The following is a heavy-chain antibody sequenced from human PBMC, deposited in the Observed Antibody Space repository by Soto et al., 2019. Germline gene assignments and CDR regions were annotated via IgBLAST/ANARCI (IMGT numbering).Heavy chain of an antibody. V-gene: IGHV3-23*01. CDR3: AKDQGSSWYEIDY. CDR2: ISGSGGST. J-gene: IGHJ4*02. Sequence: PGGSLRLSCEASGFTFSNYAVTWVRQATGKGLEWVSTISGSGGSTYYADSVKGRFTISRDNSKNTLYLQMNSLRAEDTAVYYCAKDQGSSWYEIDYWGQGTLVTVSS. D-gene: IGHD6-13*01. CDR1: GFTFSNYA.